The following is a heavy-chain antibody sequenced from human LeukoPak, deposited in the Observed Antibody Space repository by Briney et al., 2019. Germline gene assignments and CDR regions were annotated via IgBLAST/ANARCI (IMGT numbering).Heavy chain of an antibody. CDR2: ISGSGGYT. J-gene: IGHJ4*02. Sequence: QPGGSLRLSCAASGFTFSSYAMSWVRQAPGKGLEWVSAISGSGGYTYYADSVKGRFTISRDNSKNTLYLQMNSLRAEDTAVYYCAKETGGGSGWFLTKGYYFDYWGQGTLVTVSS. CDR3: AKETGGGSGWFLTKGYYFDY. D-gene: IGHD6-19*01. CDR1: GFTFSSYA. V-gene: IGHV3-23*01.